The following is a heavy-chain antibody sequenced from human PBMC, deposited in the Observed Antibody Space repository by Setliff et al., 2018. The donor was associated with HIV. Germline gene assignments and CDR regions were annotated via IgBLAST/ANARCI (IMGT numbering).Heavy chain of an antibody. CDR2: IIPILGPA. Sequence: GASVKVSCKASGYTFSGYHMYWVRQAPGQGLEWMGGIIPILGPANYAQKFQGRVTITAGEYTTTSYMELRNLRSEDTAIYYCARGLGNFVPDLIGYFDYWGQGTLVTVSS. CDR1: GYTFSGYH. V-gene: IGHV1-69*13. D-gene: IGHD3-3*02. J-gene: IGHJ4*02. CDR3: ARGLGNFVPDLIGYFDY.